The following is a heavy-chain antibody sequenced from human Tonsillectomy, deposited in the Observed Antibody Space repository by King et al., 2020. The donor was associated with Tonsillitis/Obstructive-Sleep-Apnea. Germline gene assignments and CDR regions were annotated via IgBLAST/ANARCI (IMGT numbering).Heavy chain of an antibody. CDR3: TRHPYYYDSNGYYNWFDP. CDR2: IYYSGST. D-gene: IGHD3-22*01. Sequence: QLQESGPGLVKPSETLSLTCTVSGGSISSSNNYWGWIRQPPGKGLEWIGSIYYSGSTYYNPSLKSRITISVDTSKKQFSLKLSSVTAADTAVYYGTRHPYYYDSNGYYNWFDPWGQGTLVTVSS. CDR1: GGSISSSNNY. V-gene: IGHV4-39*01. J-gene: IGHJ5*02.